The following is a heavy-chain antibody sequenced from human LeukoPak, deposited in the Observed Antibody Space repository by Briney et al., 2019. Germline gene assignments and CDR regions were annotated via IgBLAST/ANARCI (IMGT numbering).Heavy chain of an antibody. CDR3: ARARPLGATYYYYGMDV. CDR2: ISYNGSNK. Sequence: GRSLRLSCAASGFTFSSFPMHWVRQAPGKGLEWVAVISYNGSNKYYADSVKGRFTISRDNSKNTLYLQMNSLRAEDTAVYYCARARPLGATYYYYGMDVWGQGTTVTVSS. CDR1: GFTFSSFP. D-gene: IGHD1-26*01. V-gene: IGHV3-30-3*01. J-gene: IGHJ6*02.